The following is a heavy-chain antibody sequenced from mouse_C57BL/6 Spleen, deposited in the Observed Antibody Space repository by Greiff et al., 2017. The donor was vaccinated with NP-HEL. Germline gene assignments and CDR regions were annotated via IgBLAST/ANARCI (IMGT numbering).Heavy chain of an antibody. CDR1: GYSITSGYD. CDR2: ISYSGST. CDR3: ARRRILHDYDKRYYAMDY. Sequence: EVQLQQSGPGMVKPSQSLSLTCTVTGYSITSGYDWHWIRHFPGNKLEWMGYISYSGSTNYNPSLKSRISITHDTSKNHFFLKLNSVTTEDTATYYCARRRILHDYDKRYYAMDYWGQGTSVTVSS. J-gene: IGHJ4*01. D-gene: IGHD2-4*01. V-gene: IGHV3-1*01.